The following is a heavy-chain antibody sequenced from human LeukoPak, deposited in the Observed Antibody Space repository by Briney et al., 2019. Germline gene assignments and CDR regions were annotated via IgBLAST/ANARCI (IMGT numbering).Heavy chain of an antibody. Sequence: GGTLRLSCSASGFSFSSDGMSWVRQAPGKGLEWVSGILGGAGSTYYADSVKGRFTISRDNSKNTLYLQMNGLRAEDTAVYYCAHGTMYQLDYWGQGTWSPSPQ. V-gene: IGHV3-23*01. D-gene: IGHD2-2*01. J-gene: IGHJ4*02. CDR3: AHGTMYQLDY. CDR2: ILGGAGST. CDR1: GFSFSSDG.